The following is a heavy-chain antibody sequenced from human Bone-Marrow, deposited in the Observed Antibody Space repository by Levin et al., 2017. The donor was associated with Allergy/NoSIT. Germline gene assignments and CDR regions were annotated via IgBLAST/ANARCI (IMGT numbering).Heavy chain of an antibody. CDR3: AASWRSSWYLDY. CDR1: GFTFSSYW. J-gene: IGHJ4*02. D-gene: IGHD6-13*01. Sequence: LSLTCAASGFTFSSYWMHWVRQAPGKGLVWVSRINSDGSSTSYADSVKGRFTISRDNAKNTLYLQMNSLRAEDTAVYYCAASWRSSWYLDYWGQGTLVTASS. CDR2: INSDGSST. V-gene: IGHV3-74*01.